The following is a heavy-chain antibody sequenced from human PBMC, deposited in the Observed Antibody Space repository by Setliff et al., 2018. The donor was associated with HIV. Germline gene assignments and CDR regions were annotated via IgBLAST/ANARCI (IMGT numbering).Heavy chain of an antibody. CDR1: GASISSDT. CDR3: GRHSLYGPAAISALDY. V-gene: IGHV4-59*08. Sequence: SETLSLTCIVSGASISSDTWSWIRQPPGKGLQWIGFIYNSEMINYNPSLKSRVTISIDTSKNQFSLNLTSVTAADTAVYYCGRHSLYGPAAISALDYWGQGALVTVSS. J-gene: IGHJ4*02. CDR2: IYNSEMI. D-gene: IGHD2-2*02.